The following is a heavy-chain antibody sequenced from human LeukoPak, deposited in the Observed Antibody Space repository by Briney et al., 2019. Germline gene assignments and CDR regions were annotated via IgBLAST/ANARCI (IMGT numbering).Heavy chain of an antibody. D-gene: IGHD7-27*01. J-gene: IGHJ4*02. CDR2: IGGSGGST. Sequence: GGSLRLSCAASGFTFSSYAMSWVRQAPGKGLEWVSAIGGSGGSTYYADSVKGRFTISRDNSKNTLYLQMNSLRAEDTAVYYCAKDGNWARFENWGQGTLVTVSS. V-gene: IGHV3-23*01. CDR1: GFTFSSYA. CDR3: AKDGNWARFEN.